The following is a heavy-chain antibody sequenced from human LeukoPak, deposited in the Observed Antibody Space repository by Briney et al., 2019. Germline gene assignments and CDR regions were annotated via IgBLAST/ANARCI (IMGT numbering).Heavy chain of an antibody. J-gene: IGHJ3*02. D-gene: IGHD3-22*01. CDR2: IYPSSGGT. Sequence: ASVKVSCKASVYTFTVYYMHWVRQAPGQGLEWMGWIYPSSGGTHYAQKFQGRVTVTRDTSISTAYMDLSRLRSDDTAVYYCARAGVWDYSDSSGYHNAAFDIWGQGTMVTVSS. CDR3: ARAGVWDYSDSSGYHNAAFDI. V-gene: IGHV1-2*02. CDR1: VYTFTVYY.